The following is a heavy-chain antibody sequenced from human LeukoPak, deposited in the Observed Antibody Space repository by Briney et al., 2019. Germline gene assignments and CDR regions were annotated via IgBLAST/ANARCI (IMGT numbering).Heavy chain of an antibody. D-gene: IGHD4-23*01. CDR2: ISTDGSPT. J-gene: IGHJ2*01. CDR3: ARGYGGISDWYFDL. V-gene: IGHV3-74*01. Sequence: GGSLRLSCSASGFTFSSFWMHWVRQAPGKGLVWVSRISTDGSPTTYADSVKGRFTISRDNAKNTLYLQMNSLRADDTAVYYCARGYGGISDWYFDLWGRGTLVIVSS. CDR1: GFTFSSFW.